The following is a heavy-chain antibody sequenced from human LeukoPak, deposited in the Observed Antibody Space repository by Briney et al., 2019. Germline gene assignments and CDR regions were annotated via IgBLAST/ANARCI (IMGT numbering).Heavy chain of an antibody. CDR3: ARDRIGSIAAAGE. D-gene: IGHD6-13*01. V-gene: IGHV1-2*02. CDR1: GYTFTGYY. J-gene: IGHJ4*02. CDR2: INPNSGGT. Sequence: GASVNVSCKASGYTFTGYYMHWVRQAPAQGLGGMGWINPNSGGTNYAQKFQGRVTMTRDTSISTAYMELSRLRSDDMAVYYCARDRIGSIAAAGEWGQGTLVTVSS.